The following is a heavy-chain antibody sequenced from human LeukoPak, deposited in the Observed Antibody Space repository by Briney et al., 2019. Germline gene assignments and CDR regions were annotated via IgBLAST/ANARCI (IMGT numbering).Heavy chain of an antibody. J-gene: IGHJ6*02. CDR1: GFTFSSYA. CDR2: ISGSGGST. V-gene: IGHV3-23*01. Sequence: PGGSLRLSCAASGFTFSSYAMSWVRQAPGKGLEWVSAISGSGGSTYYADSVKGRFTISRDNSKNTLYLQMNSLRAEDTAVYYCAKDSVGYCSGGSCYSYYYYDMDVWGQGTTVTVSS. D-gene: IGHD2-15*01. CDR3: AKDSVGYCSGGSCYSYYYYDMDV.